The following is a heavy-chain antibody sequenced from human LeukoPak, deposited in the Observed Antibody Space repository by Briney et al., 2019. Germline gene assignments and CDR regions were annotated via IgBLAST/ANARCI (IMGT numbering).Heavy chain of an antibody. J-gene: IGHJ5*02. CDR1: GYSISSGYY. V-gene: IGHV4-38-2*01. D-gene: IGHD1-26*01. Sequence: SETLSLTCAVSGYSISSGYYWGWIRQPPGKGLEWIGSIYHSGSTYYNPTLKSRVTISVDTSKNQFSLKLSSVTAADTAVYYCAAKLVGAKGGLFDPWGQGNLVTGSS. CDR2: IYHSGST. CDR3: AAKLVGAKGGLFDP.